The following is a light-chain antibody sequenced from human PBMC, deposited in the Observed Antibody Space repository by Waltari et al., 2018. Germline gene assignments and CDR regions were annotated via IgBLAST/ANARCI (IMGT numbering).Light chain of an antibody. V-gene: IGKV1-33*01. CDR2: DAS. Sequence: DIQLTQSPSSLSASVGDRGPFTCQATQDITTSLSWFQPKPGQAPRLLIYDASTLQPGVPSRFSGSGSATGFSLTITSLQLDDSATYYCQQFHSLPYTFARGTKLHIK. J-gene: IGKJ2*01. CDR3: QQFHSLPYT. CDR1: QDITTS.